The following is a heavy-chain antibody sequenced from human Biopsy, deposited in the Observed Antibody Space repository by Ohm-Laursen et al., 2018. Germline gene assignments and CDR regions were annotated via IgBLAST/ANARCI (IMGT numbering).Heavy chain of an antibody. Sequence: ETLSLTCTVSGGPIESCYWFWIRQPPGKALVWIGYIYFTGRTCYNPSLKRRVTMSVNTSKRQISLGLSSVTAADTAVYYCASAGYNPDWNFDLWGRGTRVTVSS. D-gene: IGHD5-24*01. CDR3: ASAGYNPDWNFDL. CDR1: GGPIESCY. J-gene: IGHJ2*01. CDR2: IYFTGRT. V-gene: IGHV4-59*12.